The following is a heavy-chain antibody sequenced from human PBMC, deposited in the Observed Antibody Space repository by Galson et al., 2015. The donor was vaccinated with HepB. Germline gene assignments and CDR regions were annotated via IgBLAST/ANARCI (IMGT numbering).Heavy chain of an antibody. D-gene: IGHD2-2*02. V-gene: IGHV5-10-1*01. CDR1: GYSFTSYW. CDR2: IDPSDSYT. J-gene: IGHJ3*02. Sequence: QSGAEVKKPGESLRISCKGSGYSFTSYWISWVRQMPGKGLEWMGRIDPSDSYTNYSPSFQGHVTISADKSISTAYLQWSSLKASDTAMYYCARQYVHCSSTSCYTFLDAFDIWGQGTMVTVSS. CDR3: ARQYVHCSSTSCYTFLDAFDI.